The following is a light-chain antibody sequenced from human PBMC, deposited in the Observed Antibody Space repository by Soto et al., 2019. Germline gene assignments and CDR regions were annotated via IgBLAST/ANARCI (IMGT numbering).Light chain of an antibody. CDR2: EVS. CDR3: TSHAGSNNYV. CDR1: SSDVGGYNY. Sequence: QSVLTQPPSASGSPGQSVTISCTGTSSDVGGYNYVSWYQQHPGKAPKLIISEVSKRPSGVPDRFSGSKSGNTASLTVSGLQAEDEADIYCTSHAGSNNYVFGTGTKVTVL. V-gene: IGLV2-8*01. J-gene: IGLJ1*01.